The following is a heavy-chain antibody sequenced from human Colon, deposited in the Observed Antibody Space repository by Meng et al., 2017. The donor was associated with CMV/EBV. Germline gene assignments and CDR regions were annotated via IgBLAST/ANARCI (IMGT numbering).Heavy chain of an antibody. D-gene: IGHD5-24*01. CDR3: ARRGYNYAVDCHGMDV. CDR1: GFSFSTYW. V-gene: IGHV5-51*01. J-gene: IGHJ6*02. CDR2: IYPSDSDT. Sequence: GESLKISCRASGFSFSTYWIGWVRQLPGKGLEWMGIIYPSDSDTRYSPSFRGQFTMSVDESINTAYLEWNSLEASDTGLYFCARRGYNYAVDCHGMDVWGQGTTVTVSS.